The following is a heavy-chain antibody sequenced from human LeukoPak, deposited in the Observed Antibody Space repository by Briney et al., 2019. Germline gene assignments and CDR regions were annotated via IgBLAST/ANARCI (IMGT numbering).Heavy chain of an antibody. CDR1: GYTFTYYD. Sequence: GASVKVSCKSSGYTFTYYDISWLRQAPGQGLEWMGWISTSTGNTKNAQNLQDRVTMITDTSTSTAYMELSSLRSEDTAVYYCASSGSGYYHYFDYWGQGTLVTVSS. V-gene: IGHV1-18*01. CDR3: ASSGSGYYHYFDY. D-gene: IGHD3-22*01. J-gene: IGHJ4*02. CDR2: ISTSTGNT.